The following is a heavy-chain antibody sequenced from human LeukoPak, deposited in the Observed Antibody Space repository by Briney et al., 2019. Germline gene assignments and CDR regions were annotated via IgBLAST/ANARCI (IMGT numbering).Heavy chain of an antibody. D-gene: IGHD3-22*01. J-gene: IGHJ4*02. CDR3: ARGYSGYYFRYFDY. CDR2: INHSGST. Sequence: SETLSLICTVSDGSISSYYWSWIRQPPGKGLEWIGEINHSGSTNYNPSLKSRVTISVDTSKNQFSLKLSSVTAADTAVYYCARGYSGYYFRYFDYWGQGTLVTVSS. V-gene: IGHV4-34*01. CDR1: DGSISSYY.